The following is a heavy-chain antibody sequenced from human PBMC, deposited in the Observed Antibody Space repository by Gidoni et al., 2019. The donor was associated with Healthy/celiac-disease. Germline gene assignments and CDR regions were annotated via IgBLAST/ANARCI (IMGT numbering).Heavy chain of an antibody. CDR3: GGGGGRDPLSR. J-gene: IGHJ4*02. CDR1: GGSISSGGYY. D-gene: IGHD3-16*02. Sequence: QVQLQESGPGLVKPSQTLSLTCTVSGGSISSGGYYWSWIRPHPGKGLEWIGYIYYSGTTYQTPSLKSRVTISEDTSKNPFSLKLGSGTAADPAVYYCGGGGGRDPLSRWGQGTLVTVSS. V-gene: IGHV4-31*03. CDR2: IYYSGTT.